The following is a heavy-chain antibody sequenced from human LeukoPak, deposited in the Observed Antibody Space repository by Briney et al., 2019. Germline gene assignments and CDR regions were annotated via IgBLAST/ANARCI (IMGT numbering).Heavy chain of an antibody. Sequence: PSQTLSLTCTVSGGSISSYYWRWIRQPPGKGLEWIGYIYTSGSTNYNPSLESGVAISVDTSKNQFSLKLSSVTAADTAVYYCAHTRVFCSSTSCSTSLYYCYYMDVWGKGTTVTVSS. J-gene: IGHJ6*03. CDR3: AHTRVFCSSTSCSTSLYYCYYMDV. V-gene: IGHV4-4*09. D-gene: IGHD2-2*01. CDR2: IYTSGST. CDR1: GGSISSYY.